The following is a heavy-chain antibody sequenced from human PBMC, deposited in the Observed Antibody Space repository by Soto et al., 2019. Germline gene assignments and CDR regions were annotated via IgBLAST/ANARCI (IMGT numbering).Heavy chain of an antibody. CDR1: GYTFTSYA. CDR2: INAGNGNT. D-gene: IGHD1-26*01. Sequence: QVQLVQSGAEVKKPGASVKVSCKASGYTFTSYAMHWVRQAPGQRLEWMGWINAGNGNTKYSQKFQGRVTITRDTSESTAYKKLSSLRSEDTAVYYCARDLGVGAASDYWGQGTLVTVSS. J-gene: IGHJ4*02. V-gene: IGHV1-3*01. CDR3: ARDLGVGAASDY.